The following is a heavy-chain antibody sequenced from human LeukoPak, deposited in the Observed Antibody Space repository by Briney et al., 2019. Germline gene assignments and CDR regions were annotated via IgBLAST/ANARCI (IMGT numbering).Heavy chain of an antibody. CDR1: GYTFTGYY. D-gene: IGHD3-3*01. Sequence: ASVKVSCKASGYTFTGYYMHCVRQAPGQGLEWMGWINPNSGGTNYAQKFQGRVTMTRDTSISTAYMELSRLRSDDTAVYYCARGLLEWLFIGPTGSQRPHNWFDPWGQGTLVTVSS. J-gene: IGHJ5*02. CDR2: INPNSGGT. CDR3: ARGLLEWLFIGPTGSQRPHNWFDP. V-gene: IGHV1-2*02.